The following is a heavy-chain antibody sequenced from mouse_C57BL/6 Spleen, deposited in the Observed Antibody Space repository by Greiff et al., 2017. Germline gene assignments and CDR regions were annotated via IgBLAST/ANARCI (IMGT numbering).Heavy chain of an antibody. CDR2: IDPEDGET. V-gene: IGHV14-2*01. D-gene: IGHD4-1*01. J-gene: IGHJ3*01. CDR1: GFNIKDYY. CDR3: ASLTGTSWFAY. Sequence: EVKLMESGAELVKPGASVKLSCTASGFNIKDYYMHWVKQRTEQGLEWIGRIDPEDGETKYAPKFQGKATITADTSSNTAYLQLSSLTSEDTAVYYCASLTGTSWFAYWGQGTLVTVSA.